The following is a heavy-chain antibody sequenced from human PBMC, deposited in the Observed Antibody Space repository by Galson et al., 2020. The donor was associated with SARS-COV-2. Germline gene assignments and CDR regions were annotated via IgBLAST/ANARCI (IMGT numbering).Heavy chain of an antibody. J-gene: IGHJ4*02. V-gene: IGHV3-30-3*01. CDR2: LSYDGSNK. D-gene: IGHD2-21*02. Sequence: GESLKISCAAPGFIFSTYTLHWVRQAPGQGLEWVPLLSYDGSNKYYADSVKGRFTIARDNSKNTLYLQMNSLRAEDTAVYYCARGGSSDSYFDFWGQGTLVTVSS. CDR3: ARGGSSDSYFDF. CDR1: GFIFSTYT.